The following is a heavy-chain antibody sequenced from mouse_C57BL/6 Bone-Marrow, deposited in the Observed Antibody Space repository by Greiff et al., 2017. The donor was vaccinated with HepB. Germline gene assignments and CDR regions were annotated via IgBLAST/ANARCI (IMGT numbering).Heavy chain of an antibody. CDR1: GFSLTSYA. J-gene: IGHJ4*01. CDR3: ARKLWHYGSSYEDAMDY. CDR2: IWTGGGT. V-gene: IGHV2-9-1*01. Sequence: VQLQQSGPGLVAPSQSLSITCTVSGFSLTSYAISWVRQPPGKGLEWLGVIWTGGGTNYNSALKSRLSISKDNSKSQVFLKMNSLQTDDTARYYCARKLWHYGSSYEDAMDYWGQGTSVTVSS. D-gene: IGHD1-1*01.